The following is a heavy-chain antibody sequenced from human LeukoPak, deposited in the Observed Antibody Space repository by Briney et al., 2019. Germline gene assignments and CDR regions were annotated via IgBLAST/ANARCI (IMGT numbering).Heavy chain of an antibody. CDR1: GFTFSMYA. CDR3: ASSPYDFWSGYGY. V-gene: IGHV3-30-3*01. CDR2: ISYDGSNK. D-gene: IGHD3-3*01. Sequence: GGSLRLSCAASGFTFSMYAMHWVRQAPGKGLEWVAVISYDGSNKYYADSVKGRFTISRDNSKNTLYLQMNSLRAEDTAVYYCASSPYDFWSGYGYWGQGTLVTVSS. J-gene: IGHJ4*02.